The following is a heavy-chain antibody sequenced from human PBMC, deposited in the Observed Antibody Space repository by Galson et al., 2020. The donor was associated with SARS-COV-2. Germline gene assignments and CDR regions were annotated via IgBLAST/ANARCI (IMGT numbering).Heavy chain of an antibody. J-gene: IGHJ5*02. V-gene: IGHV4-31*03. CDR3: ARGVTTPWNNWFDP. CDR2: IYYNVKT. CDR1: GASIRSGYYY. Sequence: ASETLSLTCTVSGASIRSGYYYWSWIRQHPGQGLEWIGYIYYNVKTSYNPSLKSRVTISVDTSRNQFFLNLSSVTVADTAVYYCARGVTTPWNNWFDPWGQGSLVTVSS. D-gene: IGHD1-1*01.